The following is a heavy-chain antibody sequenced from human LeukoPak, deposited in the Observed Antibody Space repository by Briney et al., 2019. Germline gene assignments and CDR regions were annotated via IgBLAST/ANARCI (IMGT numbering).Heavy chain of an antibody. CDR2: IYYSGST. J-gene: IGHJ5*02. Sequence: SETLSLTCTVSGGSISSYYWSWIRQPPGKGLEWIGYIYYSGSTNYNPSLKSRVTILVDTSNNQFSLKLSSVTAADTAVYYCARGRLDGWFDPWGQGTLVTVSS. D-gene: IGHD5-24*01. V-gene: IGHV4-59*01. CDR1: GGSISSYY. CDR3: ARGRLDGWFDP.